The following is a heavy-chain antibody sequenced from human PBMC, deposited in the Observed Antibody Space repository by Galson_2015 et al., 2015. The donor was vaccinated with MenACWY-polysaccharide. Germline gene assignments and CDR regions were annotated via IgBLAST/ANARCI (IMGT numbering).Heavy chain of an antibody. D-gene: IGHD2-21*01. CDR2: VQYDGSQK. J-gene: IGHJ3*01. Sequence: ALILSCSALGLRFRSTGMHWVRLPPGTGQEWVGVVQYDGSQKQNIDSVHSRFTISRDNSKNTLYLEMNSLRAEDSALYYCAREGSRIVFHAFDVWGQGTMV. CDR1: GLRFRSTG. CDR3: AREGSRIVFHAFDV. V-gene: IGHV3-33*01.